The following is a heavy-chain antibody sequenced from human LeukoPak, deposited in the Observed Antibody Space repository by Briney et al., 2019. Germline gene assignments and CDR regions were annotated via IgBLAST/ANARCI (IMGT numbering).Heavy chain of an antibody. V-gene: IGHV4-61*02. Sequence: SETLSLTCTVSGGSISSGSYYWSWIRQPAGKGLEWIGRIYTSGSTNYNPSLKSRVTISLDTSKNQFSLKPSSVTAADTAVYYCARDHYYDSSGYYLGYAFDIWGQGTMVTVSS. J-gene: IGHJ3*02. CDR2: IYTSGST. CDR3: ARDHYYDSSGYYLGYAFDI. CDR1: GGSISSGSYY. D-gene: IGHD3-22*01.